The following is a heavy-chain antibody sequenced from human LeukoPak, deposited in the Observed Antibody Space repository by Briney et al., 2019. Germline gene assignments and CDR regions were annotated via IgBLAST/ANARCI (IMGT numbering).Heavy chain of an antibody. CDR1: GYTFNNHF. D-gene: IGHD1/OR15-1a*01. V-gene: IGHV1-46*02. CDR2: INPESGNT. J-gene: IGHJ6*03. Sequence: ASVKVSCKASGYTFNNHFMHWVRQAPGQGLEWMGIINPESGNTAYAQKFQGRITMTGDTSTSTVYMELSSLRSEDTAMYYCAKDGNWNNVPGDYYYMDVWGKGNTVAVSS. CDR3: AKDGNWNNVPGDYYYMDV.